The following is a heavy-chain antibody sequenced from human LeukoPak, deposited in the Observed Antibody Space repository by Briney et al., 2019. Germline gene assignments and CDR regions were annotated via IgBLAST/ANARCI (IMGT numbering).Heavy chain of an antibody. J-gene: IGHJ4*02. Sequence: KPSETLSLTCTVSGGSISSYYWSWIRQPPGKGLEWIGYIYYSGSTNYNPSLKSRVTISVDTSKNQFSLKLSSVTAADTAVYYCARAAYGDYFGPFLDWGQGTLVTVS. D-gene: IGHD4-17*01. CDR2: IYYSGST. CDR3: ARAAYGDYFGPFLD. CDR1: GGSISSYY. V-gene: IGHV4-59*01.